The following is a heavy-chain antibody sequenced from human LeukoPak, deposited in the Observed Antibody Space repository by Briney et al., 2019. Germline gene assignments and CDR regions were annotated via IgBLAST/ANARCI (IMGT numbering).Heavy chain of an antibody. CDR1: GYTLTTYY. J-gene: IGHJ3*02. D-gene: IGHD3-22*01. V-gene: IGHV1-2*06. CDR3: ARPHYESSGLYVDAFDI. CDR2: INPNSGGT. Sequence: ASVKVSCKASGYTLTTYYLHWVRQAPGQGLEWMGRINPNSGGTTYAQKFQGRVTMTRDTSIGTAYMELSSLRSDDTAVYYCARPHYESSGLYVDAFDIWGQGTMVTVSS.